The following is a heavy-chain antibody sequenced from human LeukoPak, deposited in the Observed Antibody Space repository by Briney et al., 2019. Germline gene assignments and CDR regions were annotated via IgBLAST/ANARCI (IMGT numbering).Heavy chain of an antibody. CDR2: ISAYNGNT. CDR3: ARELTTYYDFWSGYYRGPSSFDY. CDR1: GYTFTSYG. Sequence: ASVKVSCTASGYTFTSYGSSWVRQAPGQGLEWIGWISAYNGNTNYASKIQGRVTMTTDTSTRTAYMELRSLRSDDTAVYYCARELTTYYDFWSGYYRGPSSFDYWGQGTLVTVSS. J-gene: IGHJ4*02. D-gene: IGHD3-3*01. V-gene: IGHV1-18*01.